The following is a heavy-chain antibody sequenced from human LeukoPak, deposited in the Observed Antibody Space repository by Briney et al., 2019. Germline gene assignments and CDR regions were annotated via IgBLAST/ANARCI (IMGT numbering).Heavy chain of an antibody. CDR1: GFTFSSYG. D-gene: IGHD3-16*02. V-gene: IGHV3-33*01. Sequence: GGSLRLSCAASGFTFSSYGMHWVRQAPGKGLEWVAVIWYDGSNKYYADSVKGRFTISRDNSKNTLYLQMNSLRAEDTAVYYCARDFYVWGSYRPTNWGQGTLVTVSS. CDR3: ARDFYVWGSYRPTN. CDR2: IWYDGSNK. J-gene: IGHJ4*02.